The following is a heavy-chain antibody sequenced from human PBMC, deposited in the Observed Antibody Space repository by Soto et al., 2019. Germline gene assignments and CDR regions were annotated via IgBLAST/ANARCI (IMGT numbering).Heavy chain of an antibody. CDR2: SSNSGTFS. Sequence: PGGSLRLSCEGSGFTFSDYYISWIRQAPGKGLEWISYSSNSGTFSRYADSVKGRFSISRDNTKNLLYLQMNSLRAEDTAVYYCARSGVNYNRLDYWGQRTTVTVSS. CDR1: GFTFSDYY. V-gene: IGHV3-11*06. D-gene: IGHD1-7*01. J-gene: IGHJ4*02. CDR3: ARSGVNYNRLDY.